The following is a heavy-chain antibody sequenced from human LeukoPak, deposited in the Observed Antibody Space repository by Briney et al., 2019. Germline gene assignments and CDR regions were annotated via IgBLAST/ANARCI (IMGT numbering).Heavy chain of an antibody. CDR1: GGSISSSSYY. V-gene: IGHV4-39*07. Sequence: MPSETLSLTCTVSGGSISSSSYYWGWIRQPPGKGLEWIGSIYHSGSTYYNPSLKSRVTISVDTSKNQFSLKLSSVTAADTAVYYCARRPIGYCTNGVCFHNDYWGQGTLVTVSS. J-gene: IGHJ4*02. CDR2: IYHSGST. CDR3: ARRPIGYCTNGVCFHNDY. D-gene: IGHD2-8*01.